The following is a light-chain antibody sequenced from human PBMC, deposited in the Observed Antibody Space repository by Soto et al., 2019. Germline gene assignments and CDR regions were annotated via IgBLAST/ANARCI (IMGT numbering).Light chain of an antibody. CDR1: SSDVGGYNY. J-gene: IGLJ1*01. V-gene: IGLV2-8*01. Sequence: QSVLTQPPSASGSPGQSVAISCTGTSSDVGGYNYVSWYQQHPGKAPKLMIYEVNKRPSGVPDRFSGSKSGNTASLTVSGLQAEDEADYYCNSYTTLSNRVFGTGTKVTV. CDR2: EVN. CDR3: NSYTTLSNRV.